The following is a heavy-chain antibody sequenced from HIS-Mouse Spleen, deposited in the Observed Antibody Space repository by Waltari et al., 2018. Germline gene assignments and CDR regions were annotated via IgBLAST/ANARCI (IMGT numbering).Heavy chain of an antibody. Sequence: QVTLRESGPALVKPTQTLALTWTFSGFSLVTIGMSVVWICLPPGKALEWLARIDWDDDKYYSTSLKTRLTISRETSKNQVVLTMTNMDPLDTATYYCARIAEGYTSGWYAFDYWGQGTLVTVSS. CDR1: GFSLVTIGMS. V-gene: IGHV2-70*15. CDR3: ARIAEGYTSGWYAFDY. CDR2: IDWDDDK. D-gene: IGHD6-19*01. J-gene: IGHJ4*02.